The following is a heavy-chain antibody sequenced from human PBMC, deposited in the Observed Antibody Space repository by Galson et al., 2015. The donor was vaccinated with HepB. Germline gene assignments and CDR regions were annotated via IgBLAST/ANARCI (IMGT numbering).Heavy chain of an antibody. Sequence: QSGAEVKKPGESLKISCKGSGYSFTTFWITWVRQRPGKGLEWMGRIDPSDSYTDYSPSFQGTVAIPVDKSITTAYLQWSSLKASDTAMYYCVSRQYYFASGTYYNVSDYWGQGTLVTVSS. D-gene: IGHD3-10*01. CDR2: IDPSDSYT. CDR1: GYSFTTFW. CDR3: VSRQYYFASGTYYNVSDY. J-gene: IGHJ4*02. V-gene: IGHV5-10-1*01.